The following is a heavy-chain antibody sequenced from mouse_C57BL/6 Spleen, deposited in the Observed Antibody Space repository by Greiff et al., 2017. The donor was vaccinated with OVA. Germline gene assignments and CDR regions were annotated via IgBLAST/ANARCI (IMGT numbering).Heavy chain of an antibody. J-gene: IGHJ1*03. Sequence: QVQLQQSGAELVKPGASVKLSCKASGYTFTSYWMHWVKQRPGQGLEWIGMIHPNSGSTNYNEKFKSKATLTVDKSSSTAYMQLSSLTSEDSAVYYCARSSGGYWYFDVWGTGTTVTVSS. CDR2: IHPNSGST. CDR1: GYTFTSYW. CDR3: ARSSGGYWYFDV. V-gene: IGHV1-64*01.